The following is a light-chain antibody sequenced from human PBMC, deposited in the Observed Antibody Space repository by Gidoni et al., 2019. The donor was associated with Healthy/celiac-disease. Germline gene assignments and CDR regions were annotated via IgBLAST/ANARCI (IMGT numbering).Light chain of an antibody. CDR2: WAS. Sequence: DIVMTQSPDSLAVSLGERATINCKSSQSVLYSSNNKNYLAWYQQKPGQPPKLLIYWASTRESGVPDRFSGSGSGTDFTLTISSLQAEDVAVYYCQQYLGLTFXGXTKVEIK. CDR3: QQYLGLT. J-gene: IGKJ4*01. CDR1: QSVLYSSNNKNY. V-gene: IGKV4-1*01.